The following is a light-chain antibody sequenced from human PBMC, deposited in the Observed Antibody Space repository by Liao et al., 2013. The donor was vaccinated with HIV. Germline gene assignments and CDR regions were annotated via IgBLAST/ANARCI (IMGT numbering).Light chain of an antibody. CDR3: QVWDSNDDNWV. CDR1: KLGDKY. V-gene: IGLV3-1*01. J-gene: IGLJ3*02. Sequence: SYELTQPPSVSVSPGQTASITCSGDKLGDKYACWYQQKPGQAPVLVIIYDSDRPSGIPERFSGSHSGNTATLTISRVEAGDEADYYCQVWDSNDDNWVFGGGTKLTVL. CDR2: YDS.